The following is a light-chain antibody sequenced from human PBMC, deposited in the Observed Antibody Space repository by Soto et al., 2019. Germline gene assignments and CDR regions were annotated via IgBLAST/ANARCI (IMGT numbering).Light chain of an antibody. Sequence: EIVLTQSPATLSLSPGERATLSCRASQNINEYLIWYQQKPGQAPRLLIHDASKRATGIPARFSGSGSGTDFPLTISSLEPEDFAVYYCQQRRDWPLTFGGGTKVE. CDR1: QNINEY. CDR3: QQRRDWPLT. J-gene: IGKJ4*01. CDR2: DAS. V-gene: IGKV3-11*01.